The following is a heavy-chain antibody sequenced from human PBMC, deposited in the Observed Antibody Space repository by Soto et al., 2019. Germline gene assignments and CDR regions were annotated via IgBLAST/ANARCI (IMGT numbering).Heavy chain of an antibody. CDR2: ISSSSSYI. V-gene: IGHV3-21*01. D-gene: IGHD2-15*01. J-gene: IGHJ4*02. CDR1: GFTFSSYS. CDR3: ASGYCSGGSCYPQRRYFDY. Sequence: GGSLRLSCAASGFTFSSYSMNWVRQAPGKGLEWVSSISSSSSYIYYADSVKGRFTISRDNAKNSLYLQMNSLRAEDTAVYYCASGYCSGGSCYPQRRYFDYWGQGTLVTVSS.